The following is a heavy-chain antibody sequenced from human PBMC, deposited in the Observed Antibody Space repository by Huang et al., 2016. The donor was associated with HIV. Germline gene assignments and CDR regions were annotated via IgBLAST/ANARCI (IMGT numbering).Heavy chain of an antibody. J-gene: IGHJ3*02. D-gene: IGHD2-2*02. CDR2: SGSHNGDT. CDR3: ARDPWYTNVWKRNAASVI. V-gene: IGHV1-18*01. Sequence: QVQLVQSGGEVKKPGASVKVSCRASGYDFTSYGVSWVRKAPGQGLEGVGWSGSHNGDTNYAQRFQGRVTLTTDTSTNTAYMEMRSLRSDDTAIYYCARDPWYTNVWKRNAASVIWGQGTMVIVSS. CDR1: GYDFTSYG.